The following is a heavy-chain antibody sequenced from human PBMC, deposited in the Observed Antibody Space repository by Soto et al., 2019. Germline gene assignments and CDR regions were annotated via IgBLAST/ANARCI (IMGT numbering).Heavy chain of an antibody. CDR3: VRGKMMEMATILRDKWFDP. CDR2: IIPIFGTS. D-gene: IGHD5-12*01. J-gene: IGHJ5*02. V-gene: IGHV1-69*13. CDR1: GAPFTNHA. Sequence: GASFKVSWTASGAPFTNHAIKWVRQALGKCLELMGGIIPIFGTSTYAQTFQGRVTITADESTRTAYMELSSLIAEDTAVYYCVRGKMMEMATILRDKWFDPWGQGTLVTVYS.